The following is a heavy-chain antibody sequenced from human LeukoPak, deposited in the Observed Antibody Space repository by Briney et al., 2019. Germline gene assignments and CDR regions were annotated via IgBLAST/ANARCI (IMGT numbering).Heavy chain of an antibody. Sequence: GGSLRLSCAASGFTFSSHNMNWIRQAPGKGLEWVSYISSSGSTIYYADSVKGRFTISRDNAKNSLYLQMNSLRAEDTAVYYCAQKGWYGWFDPWGQGTLVTVSS. CDR1: GFTFSSHN. CDR3: AQKGWYGWFDP. J-gene: IGHJ5*02. CDR2: ISSSGSTI. D-gene: IGHD6-19*01. V-gene: IGHV3-48*04.